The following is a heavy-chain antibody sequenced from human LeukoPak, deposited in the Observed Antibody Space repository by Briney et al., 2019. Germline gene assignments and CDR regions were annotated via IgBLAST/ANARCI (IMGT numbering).Heavy chain of an antibody. Sequence: KPSETLSLTCTVSGGSISSYYWSWIRQPPGKGLEWIGYIYYSGSTNYNPSLKSRVTISVDTSKNQFSLKLSSVTAADTAVYYCARGARQWPAPDAFDIWGQGTWSPSLQ. D-gene: IGHD6-19*01. J-gene: IGHJ3*02. V-gene: IGHV4-59*01. CDR2: IYYSGST. CDR3: ARGARQWPAPDAFDI. CDR1: GGSISSYY.